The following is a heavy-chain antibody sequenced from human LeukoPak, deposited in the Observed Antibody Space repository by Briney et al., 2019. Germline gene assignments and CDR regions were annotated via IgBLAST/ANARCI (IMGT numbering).Heavy chain of an antibody. Sequence: PSETLSLTCTVSGGSISSSSYYWGWIRQPPGKGLEWIGSVYYSGSTYYNPSLKSRVTISVDTSKNQFSLKLSSVTAADTAVYYCARDRNRQYYFDYWGQGILVTVSS. CDR3: ARDRNRQYYFDY. V-gene: IGHV4-39*07. CDR2: VYYSGST. D-gene: IGHD1-14*01. CDR1: GGSISSSSYY. J-gene: IGHJ4*02.